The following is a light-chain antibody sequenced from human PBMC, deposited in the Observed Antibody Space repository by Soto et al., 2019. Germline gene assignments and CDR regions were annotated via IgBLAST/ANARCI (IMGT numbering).Light chain of an antibody. J-gene: IGKJ5*01. CDR2: DVS. Sequence: EIALTQSPATLSLSPGERVTLSCRASQRIKYLAWYQHRPGQPPRLLIDDVSSRATGIPPGFSGSGSGTDFTLTISSLEPVDFAVYYCQYRETFGQGTRLEIK. CDR1: QRIKY. V-gene: IGKV3-11*01. CDR3: QYRET.